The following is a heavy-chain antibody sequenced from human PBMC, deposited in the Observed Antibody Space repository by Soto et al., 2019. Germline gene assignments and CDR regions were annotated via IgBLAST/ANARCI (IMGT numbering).Heavy chain of an antibody. J-gene: IGHJ5*02. CDR2: VNIDGRST. D-gene: IGHD2-15*01. Sequence: EVLLVESGGALVQPGGSLRLAYAASGATFSNYWMHWVRQAPGEGLVWVSRVNIDGRSTTYADSVRGRFNISRDNAKNTVFLQMNRLRDGDTAVYYCAASRGPGVVVSWGQGTLVSVSS. V-gene: IGHV3-74*01. CDR3: AASRGPGVVVS. CDR1: GATFSNYW.